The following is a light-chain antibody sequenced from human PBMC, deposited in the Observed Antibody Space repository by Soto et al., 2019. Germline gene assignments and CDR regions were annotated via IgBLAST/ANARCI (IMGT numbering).Light chain of an antibody. CDR3: SSYTSSSTVI. CDR1: SSDVGGYNF. CDR2: DVR. Sequence: QSALTQPASVSGSPGQSITISCTGTSSDVGGYNFVSWYQQHPGKAPKFIIYDVRHRPSGVSNRFSGSRSGDTASLTISGLQAEDEADDYCSSYTSSSTVIFGGGTKVTVL. J-gene: IGLJ2*01. V-gene: IGLV2-14*03.